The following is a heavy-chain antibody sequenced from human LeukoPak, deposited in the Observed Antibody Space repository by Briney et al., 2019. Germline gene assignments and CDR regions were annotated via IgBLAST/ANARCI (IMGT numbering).Heavy chain of an antibody. CDR2: IYPGDSDT. J-gene: IGHJ4*02. CDR1: GYSFTSYW. V-gene: IGHV5-51*01. D-gene: IGHD2-8*01. Sequence: GESLKISRKGSGYSFTSYWIGWVRQMPGKGLEWMGIIYPGDSDTRYSPSFQGQVTISADKSISTAYLQWSSLKASDTAMYYCARHILGYCTNGVCHIDYWGQGTLVTVSS. CDR3: ARHILGYCTNGVCHIDY.